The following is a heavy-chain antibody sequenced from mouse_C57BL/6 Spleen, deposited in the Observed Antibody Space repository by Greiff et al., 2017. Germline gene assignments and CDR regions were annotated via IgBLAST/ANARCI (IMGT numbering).Heavy chain of an antibody. Sequence: QVQLQQSGAELVRPGTSVKVSCKASGYAFTNYLIEWVKQRPGQGLAWIGVINPGSGGTNYNEKFKGKATLTADKSSSTAYMQLSSLTSEDSAVYFCARRTVVAPFDYWGQGTTLTVSS. J-gene: IGHJ2*01. CDR3: ARRTVVAPFDY. CDR1: GYAFTNYL. V-gene: IGHV1-54*01. CDR2: INPGSGGT. D-gene: IGHD1-1*01.